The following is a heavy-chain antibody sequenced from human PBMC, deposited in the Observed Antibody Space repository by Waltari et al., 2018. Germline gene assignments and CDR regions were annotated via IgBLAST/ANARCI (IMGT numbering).Heavy chain of an antibody. V-gene: IGHV1-69*08. Sequence: QVQLVQSGAEVKKPGSSVKVSCKASGGTFSSYAISWVRQAPGHGLEWMGRIIPIFGTANYAQKFQGRVTITADKSTSTAYMELSSLRSEDTAVYYCAREAQLSYDSSGYYQFDIWGQGTMVTVSS. J-gene: IGHJ3*02. CDR3: AREAQLSYDSSGYYQFDI. CDR1: GGTFSSYA. D-gene: IGHD3-22*01. CDR2: IIPIFGTA.